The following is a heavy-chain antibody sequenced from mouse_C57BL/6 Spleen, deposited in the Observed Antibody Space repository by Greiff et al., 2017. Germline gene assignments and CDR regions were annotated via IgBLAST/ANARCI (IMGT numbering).Heavy chain of an antibody. D-gene: IGHD2-2*01. V-gene: IGHV1-18*01. J-gene: IGHJ3*01. CDR2: INPNNGGT. CDR1: GYTFTDYN. Sequence: VQLQQSGPELVKPGASVKIPCKASGYTFTDYNMDWVKQSHGKSLEWIGDINPNNGGTIYNQKFKGKATLTVDKCSSTAYMELRSLTSEDTAVYYCARCHYVYVSGSYWGQGTLVTVSA. CDR3: ARCHYVYVSGSY.